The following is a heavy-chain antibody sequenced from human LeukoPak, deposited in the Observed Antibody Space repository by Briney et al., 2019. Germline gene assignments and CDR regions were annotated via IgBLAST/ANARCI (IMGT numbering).Heavy chain of an antibody. CDR2: INPNSGGT. Sequence: ASVKVSCKASGYTFTHFYIHWVRQAPGQGLEWMGRINPNSGGTNYAQKFQGRVTMTRDTSISTAYMDLSSLRSDDTAVYYCALLRVAYYFYYYMDVWGKGTTVTVSS. CDR3: ALLRVAYYFYYYMDV. CDR1: GYTFTHFY. D-gene: IGHD2-15*01. J-gene: IGHJ6*03. V-gene: IGHV1-2*06.